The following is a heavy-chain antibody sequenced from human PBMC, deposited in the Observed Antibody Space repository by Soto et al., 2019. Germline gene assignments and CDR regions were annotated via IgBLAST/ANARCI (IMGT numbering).Heavy chain of an antibody. CDR2: IIPFFGTA. V-gene: IGHV1-69*01. J-gene: IGHJ4*02. D-gene: IGHD3-16*01. CDR3: ARTAPMDAGDKYYYDF. CDR1: GGTFSTFG. Sequence: QVQLVQSGAEVKKTGSSVKVSCKTSGGTFSTFGISWVRQAPGQGLEWMGGIIPFFGTAEYSQKFEDRITIVADESTNTVYMDLRSLTSEVTAIYYCARTAPMDAGDKYYYDFWGQGALVTVSS.